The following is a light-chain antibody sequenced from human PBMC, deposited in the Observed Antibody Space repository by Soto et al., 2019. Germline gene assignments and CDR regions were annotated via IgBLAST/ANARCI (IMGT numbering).Light chain of an antibody. CDR1: QTVVSTY. J-gene: IGKJ1*01. CDR2: DTS. V-gene: IGKV3D-20*01. CDR3: QHYGSSPWT. Sequence: EIVLTQSPATLSLSPGERATLSCGASQTVVSTYLAWYHQKPGLAPRLLIYDTSSRATGIPDRFSGSGSGTDFTLTISRLEPEDFAVYSCQHYGSSPWTFGQGAKVEIK.